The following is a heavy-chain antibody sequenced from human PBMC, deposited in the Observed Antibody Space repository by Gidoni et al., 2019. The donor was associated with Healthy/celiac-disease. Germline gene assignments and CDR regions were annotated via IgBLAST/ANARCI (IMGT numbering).Heavy chain of an antibody. J-gene: IGHJ4*02. Sequence: EVQLVQSGAEGQKPGESLKISCKGSGYSFTSYWIGWVRQMPGKGLEWMGLIYPGDSATRSSPSFQGQVTISADKSISTAYLQWSSLNASDTAMYYCASYDSSGYLPDYWGQGTLVTVSS. CDR2: IYPGDSAT. V-gene: IGHV5-51*01. D-gene: IGHD3-22*01. CDR3: ASYDSSGYLPDY. CDR1: GYSFTSYW.